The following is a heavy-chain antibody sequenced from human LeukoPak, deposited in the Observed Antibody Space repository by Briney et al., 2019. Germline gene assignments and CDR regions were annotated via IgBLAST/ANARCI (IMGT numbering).Heavy chain of an antibody. CDR1: GFTFSSYG. CDR3: AKDSSSSWYGYYYYYMDV. J-gene: IGHJ6*03. Sequence: PGGSLRLSCAASGFTFSSYGMHWVRQAPGKGLEWVAFIRYDGSNKYYADSVKGRFTISRDNSKNTLYLQMNSLRAEDTAVYYCAKDSSSSWYGYYYYYMDVWGKGTTVTVSS. CDR2: IRYDGSNK. D-gene: IGHD6-13*01. V-gene: IGHV3-30*02.